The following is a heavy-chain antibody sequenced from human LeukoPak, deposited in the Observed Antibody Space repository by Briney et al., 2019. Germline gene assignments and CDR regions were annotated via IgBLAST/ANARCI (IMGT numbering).Heavy chain of an antibody. CDR3: AKDMDKYSSSSDYYYYYGMDV. J-gene: IGHJ6*02. CDR1: GFTFHDYA. Sequence: GRSLRLSCAASGFTFHDYAMHWVRQAPGKGLEWVSGISWNSGSIGYADSVKGRFTISRDNAKNSLYLQMNSLRAEDTALYYCAKDMDKYSSSSDYYYYYGMDVWGQGTTVTVSS. V-gene: IGHV3-9*01. CDR2: ISWNSGSI. D-gene: IGHD6-6*01.